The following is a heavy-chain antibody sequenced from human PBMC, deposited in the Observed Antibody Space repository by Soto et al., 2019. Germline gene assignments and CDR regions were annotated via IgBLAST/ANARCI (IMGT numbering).Heavy chain of an antibody. CDR1: GYSFTNND. J-gene: IGHJ5*02. V-gene: IGHV1-8*01. D-gene: IGHD3-16*01. Sequence: QVKLLQSGADVREPGASVKVSCKASGYSFTNNDVSWVRQATGKGLGWRGWVNPGSGDTGYAQKFQGRVNRNRDISIDKAYMELSRRRYDDTAIYYGARKGTFGSLNWFDPWGQGTLVTVSS. CDR2: VNPGSGDT. CDR3: ARKGTFGSLNWFDP.